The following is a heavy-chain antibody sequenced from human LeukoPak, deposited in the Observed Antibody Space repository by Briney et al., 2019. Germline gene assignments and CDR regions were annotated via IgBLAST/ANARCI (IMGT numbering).Heavy chain of an antibody. V-gene: IGHV1-2*02. D-gene: IGHD5-24*01. CDR3: AKDSSGGYNSH. CDR1: GYIFKDFY. J-gene: IGHJ4*02. Sequence: ASVKVSCKTSGYIFKDFYIHWVRQAPGHGLEWMGWINPNSGDTNSAQRFRGRVTMTRDTSTGTAYMDLSSLTSDDTAVYFCAKDSSGGYNSHWGQGTLVTVSS. CDR2: INPNSGDT.